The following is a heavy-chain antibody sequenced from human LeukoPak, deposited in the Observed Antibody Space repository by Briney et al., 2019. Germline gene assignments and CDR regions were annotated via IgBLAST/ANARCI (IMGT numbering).Heavy chain of an antibody. CDR3: AKGPYSSSWYWGSPGY. V-gene: IGHV3-23*01. D-gene: IGHD6-13*01. J-gene: IGHJ4*02. Sequence: GSLRPPFAASGFTLNSYAMSRGRQAPGKGLGGGSAISGSGGSTYYADSVKGRFTISRDNSKNTLYLQMNSLRAEDTAVYYCAKGPYSSSWYWGSPGYWGQGTLVTVSS. CDR1: GFTLNSYA. CDR2: ISGSGGST.